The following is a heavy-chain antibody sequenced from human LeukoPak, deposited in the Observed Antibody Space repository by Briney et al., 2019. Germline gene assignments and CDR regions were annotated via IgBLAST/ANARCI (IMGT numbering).Heavy chain of an antibody. Sequence: GRSLRLSCAASGFTFTTYGMHWVRQAPGKGLEWVAVIWYDGSNKYYADSVKGRFTISRDNSKNTLYLQMNSLGAEDTAVYYCARELHLGQGTLVTVSS. CDR2: IWYDGSNK. CDR1: GFTFTTYG. V-gene: IGHV3-33*01. CDR3: ARELH. J-gene: IGHJ4*02.